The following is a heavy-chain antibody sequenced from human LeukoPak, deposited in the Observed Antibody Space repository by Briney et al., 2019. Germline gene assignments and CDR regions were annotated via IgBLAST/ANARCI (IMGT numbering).Heavy chain of an antibody. D-gene: IGHD3-22*01. CDR1: GFMFSSYV. V-gene: IGHV3-30*02. CDR3: AKVYYGADYYFDY. J-gene: IGHJ4*02. Sequence: EPGGSLRLSCAASGFMFSSYVMHWVRQAPGKGLEWAALIRYDGSNKYYADSVKGRFTISRDNSKNTLYLQMNSLRAEDTAVYYCAKVYYGADYYFDYWGQGTLVTVSS. CDR2: IRYDGSNK.